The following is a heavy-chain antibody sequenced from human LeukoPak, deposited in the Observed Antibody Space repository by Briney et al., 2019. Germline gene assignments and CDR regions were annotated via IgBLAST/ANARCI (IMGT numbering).Heavy chain of an antibody. CDR2: IYHSGST. CDR1: GYSISSGYY. CDR3: ARELRGYYYMDV. V-gene: IGHV4-38-2*02. J-gene: IGHJ6*03. Sequence: SETLSLTCTVSGYSISSGYYWGWIRQPPGKGLEWIGSIYHSGSTYYNPSLKSRVTISVDTSKNQFSLKLSSVTAADTAVYYCARELRGYYYMDVWGKGTTVTVSS. D-gene: IGHD3-10*01.